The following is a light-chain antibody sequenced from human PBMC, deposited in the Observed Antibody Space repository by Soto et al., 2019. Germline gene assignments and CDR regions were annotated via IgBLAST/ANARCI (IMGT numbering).Light chain of an antibody. J-gene: IGLJ1*01. CDR1: SSDVGYYNY. CDR2: EVS. Sequence: QSALTQPPFASGSPGQSVTISCTGTSSDVGYYNYVSWYQQHPGRAPRLMIYEVSERPSGVPARFSGSKSGNTAYLTVSGLQAEDEADYYCSSVAGGQFVFGTGTKVTVL. V-gene: IGLV2-8*01. CDR3: SSVAGGQFV.